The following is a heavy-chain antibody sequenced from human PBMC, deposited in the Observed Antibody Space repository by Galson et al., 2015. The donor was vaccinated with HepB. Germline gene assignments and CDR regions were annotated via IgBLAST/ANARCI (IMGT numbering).Heavy chain of an antibody. Sequence: SVKVSCKASGGTFSSYAISWVRQAPGQGLEWMGGIIPIFGTANYAQKFQGRVTITADESTSTAYMELSSLRSEDTAVYYCASSGVVIREKYYGMDVWGQGTTGTVAS. D-gene: IGHD3-3*01. CDR3: ASSGVVIREKYYGMDV. CDR2: IIPIFGTA. J-gene: IGHJ6*02. CDR1: GGTFSSYA. V-gene: IGHV1-69*13.